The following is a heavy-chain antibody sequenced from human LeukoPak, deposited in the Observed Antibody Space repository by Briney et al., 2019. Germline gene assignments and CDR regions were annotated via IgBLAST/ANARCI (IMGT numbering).Heavy chain of an antibody. V-gene: IGHV4-59*01. CDR3: ARSQGQWLGDFDY. Sequence: SETLSLTCTVSGGSISSYYWSWIRQPPGKGLEYIGYIYNSGSTNYNPSLKSRVTISVDTSKNQFSLKLSSVTAADTAVYYCARSQGQWLGDFDYWGQGTLVTVSS. CDR1: GGSISSYY. D-gene: IGHD6-19*01. CDR2: IYNSGST. J-gene: IGHJ4*02.